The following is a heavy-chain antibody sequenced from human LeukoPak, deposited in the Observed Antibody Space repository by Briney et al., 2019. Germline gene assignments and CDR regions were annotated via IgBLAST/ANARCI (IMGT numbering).Heavy chain of an antibody. CDR2: IYYSGST. V-gene: IGHV4-59*04. CDR1: GGSISSYY. D-gene: IGHD1-26*01. Sequence: ETLSLTCTVSGGSISSYYWSWIRQPPGKGLEWIGYIYYSGSTYYNPSLKSRVTISVDTSKNQFSLKLSSVTAADTAVYYCATLQGATDAFDIWGQGTMVTVSS. J-gene: IGHJ3*02. CDR3: ATLQGATDAFDI.